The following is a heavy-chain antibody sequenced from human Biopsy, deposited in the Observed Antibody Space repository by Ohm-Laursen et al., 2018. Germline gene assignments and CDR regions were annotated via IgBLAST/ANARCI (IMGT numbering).Heavy chain of an antibody. CDR1: GDSISSYD. CDR3: AIDRGYYSDRTVPGYFDL. Sequence: TLSFTSTVSGDSISSYDWSWIRQPPGQGLQWIVYVYYTGSTDYNPSLQSRVTISLDTSKNHFSLRLRSVTPADTAIYYCAIDRGYYSDRTVPGYFDLWGRGTLVTVSS. D-gene: IGHD3-22*01. J-gene: IGHJ2*01. V-gene: IGHV4-59*01. CDR2: VYYTGST.